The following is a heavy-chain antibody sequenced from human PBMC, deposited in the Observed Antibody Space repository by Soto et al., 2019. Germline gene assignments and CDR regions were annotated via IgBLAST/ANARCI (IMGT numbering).Heavy chain of an antibody. J-gene: IGHJ6*02. CDR1: GYSFTSYW. CDR2: IGPSDSYT. V-gene: IGHV5-10-1*01. CDR3: ARNMVRGVTKVYYYYGMDV. D-gene: IGHD3-10*01. Sequence: PGESLKISCKGSGYSFTSYWISWVRQMPGKGLEWMGRIGPSDSYTNYSPSFQGHVTISADKSISTAYLQWSSLKASDTAMYYCARNMVRGVTKVYYYYGMDVWGQGTTVTVSS.